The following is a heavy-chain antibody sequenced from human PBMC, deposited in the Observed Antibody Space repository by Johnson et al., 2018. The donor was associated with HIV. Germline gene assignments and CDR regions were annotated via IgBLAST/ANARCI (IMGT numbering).Heavy chain of an antibody. D-gene: IGHD3-3*01. Sequence: VQLVESGGGLVQPGRSLRLSCTASGFTFGDYAMSWFRQAPVKGLEWVANIKKDGSEKYYVDSVKGRFTISRDNAKNSLYLQMNSLRAEDTAVYDCARGGLTLCVVVHPQPEGFGIWGQGTMVTVSS. J-gene: IGHJ3*02. CDR1: GFTFGDYA. V-gene: IGHV3-7*01. CDR3: ARGGLTLCVVVHPQPEGFGI. CDR2: IKKDGSEK.